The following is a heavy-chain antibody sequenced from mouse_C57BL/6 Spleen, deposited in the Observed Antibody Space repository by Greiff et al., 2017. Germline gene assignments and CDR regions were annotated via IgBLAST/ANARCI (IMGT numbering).Heavy chain of an antibody. Sequence: EVQLVESGGGLVKPGGSLKLSCAASGFTFSDYGMHWVRQAPEKGLEWVAYISRGSSTIYYADTVKGRFTISRDNAKNTLFLQMTSLRSEDTAMYYGARGDTVVANSPRYYWGQGTTLTVSS. D-gene: IGHD1-1*01. CDR3: ARGDTVVANSPRYY. V-gene: IGHV5-17*01. CDR1: GFTFSDYG. CDR2: ISRGSSTI. J-gene: IGHJ2*01.